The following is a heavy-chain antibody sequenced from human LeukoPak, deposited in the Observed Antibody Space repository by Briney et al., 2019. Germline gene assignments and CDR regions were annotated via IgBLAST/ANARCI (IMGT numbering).Heavy chain of an antibody. CDR3: ARDRTIAVAGMGYYYYMDV. V-gene: IGHV3-7*01. D-gene: IGHD6-19*01. CDR1: GFTFSSYW. CDR2: KKQDGSEK. J-gene: IGHJ6*03. Sequence: GGSLRLSCAASGFTFSSYWMSWVRQAPGKGPEGVANKKQDGSEKYYVDSVKGRFTISRDNAKNSLYLQMNSLRAEDTAVYYCARDRTIAVAGMGYYYYMDVWGKGTTVTVSS.